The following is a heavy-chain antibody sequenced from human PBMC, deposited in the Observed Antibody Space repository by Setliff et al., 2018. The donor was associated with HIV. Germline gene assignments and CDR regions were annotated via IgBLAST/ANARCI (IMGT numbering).Heavy chain of an antibody. D-gene: IGHD2-2*02. CDR3: AKEQEIGSYLDP. CDR2: INPMSGVP. Sequence: SVKVSCKASGYSFTDYYIHWVRQAPGQGLEWMGWINPMSGVPKYAQKFQGRVTITADKSTRTAYLELSSLRSDDSAVYFCAKEQEIGSYLDPWGQGTLVTVSS. CDR1: GYSFTDYY. V-gene: IGHV1-69*10. J-gene: IGHJ5*02.